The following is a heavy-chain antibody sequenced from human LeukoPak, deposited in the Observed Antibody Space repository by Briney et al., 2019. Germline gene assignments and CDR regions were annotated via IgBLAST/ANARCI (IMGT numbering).Heavy chain of an antibody. V-gene: IGHV4-38-2*02. J-gene: IGHJ4*02. Sequence: SETLSLTCTVSGYSISSGYYWGWIRQPPGKGLEWIGSIYHSGSTYYNPSLKSRVTISVDTSKNQFSLKLSSVTAADTAVYYCARVELSGSLFDYWGQGTLVTVSS. D-gene: IGHD3-10*01. CDR3: ARVELSGSLFDY. CDR1: GYSISSGYY. CDR2: IYHSGST.